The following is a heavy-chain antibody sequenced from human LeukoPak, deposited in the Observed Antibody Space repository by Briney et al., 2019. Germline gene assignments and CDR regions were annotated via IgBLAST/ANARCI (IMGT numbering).Heavy chain of an antibody. J-gene: IGHJ4*02. V-gene: IGHV1-2*06. D-gene: IGHD5-24*01. CDR1: AYDFTGYH. CDR2: LNPNTGHA. Sequence: ASVKVSCKVVAYDFTGYHIHWVRLAPGQGHEWMGRLNPNTGHAVYAFKFQGRVTITRDTSSSTAYMEVTRLTSDDTALYYCAKDRDGADRIILWGQGTLVTVSS. CDR3: AKDRDGADRIIL.